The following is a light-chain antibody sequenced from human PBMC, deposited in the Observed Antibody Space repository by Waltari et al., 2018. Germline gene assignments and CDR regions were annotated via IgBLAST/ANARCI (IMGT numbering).Light chain of an antibody. CDR2: TTS. J-gene: IGKJ1*01. CDR3: GQYRSDPWT. Sequence: DIKLTWSPSTLSAAVGDRVTLICRASQSIRIWLAWYQQRPGIAPKLLIYTTSCLESEVPSRFSGSRSETQFTLTISSLQPDDLAPYCGGQYRSDPWTFGHATTVEI. V-gene: IGKV1-5*03. CDR1: QSIRIW.